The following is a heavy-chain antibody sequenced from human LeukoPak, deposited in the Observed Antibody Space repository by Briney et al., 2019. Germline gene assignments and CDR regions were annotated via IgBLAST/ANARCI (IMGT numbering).Heavy chain of an antibody. J-gene: IGHJ6*03. CDR3: ARAVYYDFWSGYYTNHLYYYYYMDV. V-gene: IGHV4-39*07. Sequence: PSETLPLTCIVSGGSISISNYYWGWIRQPPGKGLEWIGSIYYSGSAYYNPSLKSRVTISVDKSKNQFSLKLSSVTAADTAVYYCARAVYYDFWSGYYTNHLYYYYYMDVWGKGTTVTVSS. D-gene: IGHD3-3*01. CDR2: IYYSGSA. CDR1: GGSISISNYY.